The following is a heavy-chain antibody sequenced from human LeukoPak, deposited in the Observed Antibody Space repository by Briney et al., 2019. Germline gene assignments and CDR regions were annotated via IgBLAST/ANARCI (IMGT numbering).Heavy chain of an antibody. D-gene: IGHD2-15*01. Sequence: ASVKVSCKVSGYTLTELSMHWVRQAPGKGLEWMGGFDPEDGETIYAQKFQGRVTMTEDTSTDTAYMELSSLSEDTAVYYCARGRVYCSGGSCYLDWFDPWGQGTLVTVSS. CDR1: GYTLTELS. V-gene: IGHV1-24*01. CDR3: ARGRVYCSGGSCYLDWFDP. CDR2: FDPEDGET. J-gene: IGHJ5*02.